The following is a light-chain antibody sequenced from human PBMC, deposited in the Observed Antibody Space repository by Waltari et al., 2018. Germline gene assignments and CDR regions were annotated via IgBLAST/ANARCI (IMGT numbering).Light chain of an antibody. Sequence: QLVLTQSPSASASLGASVKLTCTLSSGHRRYAIAWTQQQPEKGPRYLMKINSDGSHSKGDGIPDRFSGSSSGAERYLTISSLQSEDESDYYCQTWGTGIRVFGGGTKLTVL. V-gene: IGLV4-69*01. J-gene: IGLJ2*01. CDR3: QTWGTGIRV. CDR1: SGHRRYA. CDR2: INSDGSH.